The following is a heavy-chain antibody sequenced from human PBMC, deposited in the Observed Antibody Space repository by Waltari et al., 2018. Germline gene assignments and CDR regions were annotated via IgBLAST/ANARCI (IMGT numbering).Heavy chain of an antibody. CDR2: IYRASTA. CDR1: GFIFTEYA. D-gene: IGHD6-19*01. Sequence: EVQLLESGGGLVQPGGSLRPSCAASGFIFTEYAMSWVRKAPGKGMEWLSVIYRASTANYVDSVKGRLTISRDNSKSTMYLQMNSLRPEDTAVYYCAKDQSGWNRFESWGQGTLVIVSP. J-gene: IGHJ4*02. CDR3: AKDQSGWNRFES. V-gene: IGHV3-23*03.